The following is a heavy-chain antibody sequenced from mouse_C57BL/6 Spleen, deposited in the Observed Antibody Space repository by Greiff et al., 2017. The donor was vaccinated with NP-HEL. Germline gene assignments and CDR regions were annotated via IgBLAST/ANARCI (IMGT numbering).Heavy chain of an antibody. J-gene: IGHJ1*03. V-gene: IGHV1-64*01. CDR2: IHPNSGST. Sequence: QVQLQQPFAELVRPGASVKLSCKASGYTFTSYWMHWVKQRPGQGLEWIGMIHPNSGSTNYNEKFKSKATLTVDKSSSTAYMQLSSLTSEDSAVYYCARGYYGSSYYFDVWGTGTTVTVSS. D-gene: IGHD1-1*01. CDR3: ARGYYGSSYYFDV. CDR1: GYTFTSYW.